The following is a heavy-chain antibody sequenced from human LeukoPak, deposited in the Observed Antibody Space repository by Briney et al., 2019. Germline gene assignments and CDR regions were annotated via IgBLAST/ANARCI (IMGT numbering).Heavy chain of an antibody. CDR3: ARTNAFDI. CDR1: GASINSHY. J-gene: IGHJ3*02. Sequence: SETLSLTCTVSGASINSHYWSWIRQPAGKGLEWIGRIYISGSTNYNSSLQSRVTISIDTSKNQFSLKLNSVTAADTAVYYCARTNAFDIWGQGTVVTVSS. V-gene: IGHV4-4*07. CDR2: IYISGST.